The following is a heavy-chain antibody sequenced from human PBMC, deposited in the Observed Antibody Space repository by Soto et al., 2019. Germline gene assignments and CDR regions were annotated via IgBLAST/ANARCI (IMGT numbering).Heavy chain of an antibody. J-gene: IGHJ6*02. D-gene: IGHD6-6*01. CDR3: ARGSSSYYDYGMDV. V-gene: IGHV4-30-2*01. CDR2: IYDSGST. CDR1: GDSISRGGYS. Sequence: SETLSLTCAVSGDSISRGGYSWTWIRQPPGKALEWIGNIYDSGSTSYNPSLKSRVTMSVDTSKNQFSLRLTSVTAADTAVYFCARGSSSYYDYGMDVWGQGTTVTVSS.